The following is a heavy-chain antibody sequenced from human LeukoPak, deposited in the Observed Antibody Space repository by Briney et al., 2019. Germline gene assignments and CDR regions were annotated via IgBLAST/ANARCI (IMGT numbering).Heavy chain of an antibody. D-gene: IGHD4-17*01. V-gene: IGHV4-4*07. CDR3: ARDRARAGYGDYSFDY. CDR2: IYASGST. Sequence: KPSETLSLTCTVSGGSINSYYWSWIRQPAGKGLEWIGRIYASGSTNYNPSLKSRVTMSVDTSKNQLSLKLTSVTAADTAVYYCARDRARAGYGDYSFDYWGQGTLVTVSS. CDR1: GGSINSYY. J-gene: IGHJ4*02.